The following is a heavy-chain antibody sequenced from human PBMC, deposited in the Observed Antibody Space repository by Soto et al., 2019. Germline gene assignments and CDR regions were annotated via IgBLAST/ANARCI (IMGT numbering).Heavy chain of an antibody. CDR2: IDPSDSYT. J-gene: IGHJ6*02. CDR3: ARDYYGSGSYYNAGYYGMDV. D-gene: IGHD3-10*01. CDR1: GYSFTSYW. V-gene: IGHV5-10-1*01. Sequence: RGESLKISCKGSGYSFTSYWISWVRQMPGKGLEWMGRIDPSDSYTNYSPSFQGHVTISADKSISTAYLQWSSLKASDTAMYYCARDYYGSGSYYNAGYYGMDVWGQGTTVTVSS.